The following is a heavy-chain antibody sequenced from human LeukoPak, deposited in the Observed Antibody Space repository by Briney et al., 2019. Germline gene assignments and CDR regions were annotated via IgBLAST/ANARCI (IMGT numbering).Heavy chain of an antibody. CDR3: ATYYAPGSSRFDY. Sequence: PSETLSLTCTVSGGSIINSSYYWAWIRQPPGKGLEWIGIIYYSGSTYYSPPLRSRVTISVDTSKNQFSLKLNSVTAADTAVYYCATYYAPGSSRFDYWGQGTLVTASS. D-gene: IGHD3-10*01. V-gene: IGHV4-39*01. J-gene: IGHJ4*02. CDR2: IYYSGST. CDR1: GGSIINSSYY.